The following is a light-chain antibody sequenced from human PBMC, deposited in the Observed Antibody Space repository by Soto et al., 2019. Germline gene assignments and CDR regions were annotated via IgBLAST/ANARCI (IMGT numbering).Light chain of an antibody. V-gene: IGKV3-20*01. Sequence: DIGMRNSPATLSVYPGERATLSCRASQSVSSSLAWYQQKPGQAPRLLIHGASTRAPGIPDRFSGSRSGTDFTLTISRLEPEDFAVYYCQLYGGSPKTFGQGTKVDIK. J-gene: IGKJ1*01. CDR2: GAS. CDR1: QSVSSS. CDR3: QLYGGSPKT.